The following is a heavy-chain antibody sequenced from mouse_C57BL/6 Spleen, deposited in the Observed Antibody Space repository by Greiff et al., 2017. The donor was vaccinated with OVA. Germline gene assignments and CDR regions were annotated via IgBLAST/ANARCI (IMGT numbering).Heavy chain of an antibody. CDR1: GYTFTSYW. CDR3: ASYGNYKEYFEV. J-gene: IGHJ1*03. V-gene: IGHV1-64*01. CDR2: IHPNSGST. Sequence: QVQLQQPGAELVKPGASVKLSCKASGYTFTSYWMHWVKQRPGQGLEWIGMIHPNSGSTNYNEKFKSKATLTVDKSSSTAYMQLSSLTSEDSAVYYGASYGNYKEYFEVWGTGTTVTVSS. D-gene: IGHD2-1*01.